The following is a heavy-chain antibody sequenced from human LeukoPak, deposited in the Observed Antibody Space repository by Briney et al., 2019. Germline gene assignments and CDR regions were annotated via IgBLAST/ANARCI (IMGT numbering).Heavy chain of an antibody. CDR2: ISYDGSNK. D-gene: IGHD4-17*01. Sequence: GGSLRLSCAASGFTFSSYAIHWVRQAPGKGLEWVAVISYDGSNKYYADSVKGRFTISRDNSKNTLYLQVNSLRAEDTAVYYCARDRVYGDYSMWFDPWGQGTLVTVSS. V-gene: IGHV3-30-3*01. CDR1: GFTFSSYA. J-gene: IGHJ5*02. CDR3: ARDRVYGDYSMWFDP.